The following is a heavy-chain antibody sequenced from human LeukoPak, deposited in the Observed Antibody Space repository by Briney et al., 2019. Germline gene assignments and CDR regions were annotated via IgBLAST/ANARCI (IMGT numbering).Heavy chain of an antibody. Sequence: GASVKVSCKASGYTFTSYGISWVRQAPGQGLEWMGWISAYNGNTNYAQKLQGRVTMTTDTSTSTAYMELRSLRSDDTAVYYCARDGEQWLVRRSFDIWAKGQWSPSLQ. V-gene: IGHV1-18*01. J-gene: IGHJ3*02. CDR1: GYTFTSYG. CDR3: ARDGEQWLVRRSFDI. D-gene: IGHD6-19*01. CDR2: ISAYNGNT.